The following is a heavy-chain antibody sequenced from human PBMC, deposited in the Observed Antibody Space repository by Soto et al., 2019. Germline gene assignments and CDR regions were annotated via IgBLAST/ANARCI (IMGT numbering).Heavy chain of an antibody. CDR2: ISWDGGST. J-gene: IGHJ6*02. D-gene: IGHD1-26*01. CDR3: AKGLGGATYYYYYGMDV. Sequence: GESLKISCAASGFTFDDYAMHWVRQAPGKGLEWVSLISWDGGSTYYADSVKGRFTISRDNSKNSLYLQMNSLRAEDTALYYCAKGLGGATYYYYYGMDVWGQGTTVTVSS. V-gene: IGHV3-43D*03. CDR1: GFTFDDYA.